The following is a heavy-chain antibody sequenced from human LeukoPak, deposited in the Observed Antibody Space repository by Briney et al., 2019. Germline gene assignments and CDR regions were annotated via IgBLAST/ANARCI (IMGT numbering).Heavy chain of an antibody. J-gene: IGHJ6*03. CDR3: ARPVVATTPPYYYYYMDV. CDR2: ISAYNGNT. CDR1: GYTFTTYS. Sequence: ASMKVSCKASGYTFTTYSISWVRQAPGQGLEWMGWISAYNGNTNYAQKLQGRVTMTTDTSTSTAYMELRSLRSDDTAVYYCARPVVATTPPYYYYYMDVWGKGTTVTISS. V-gene: IGHV1-18*01. D-gene: IGHD5-12*01.